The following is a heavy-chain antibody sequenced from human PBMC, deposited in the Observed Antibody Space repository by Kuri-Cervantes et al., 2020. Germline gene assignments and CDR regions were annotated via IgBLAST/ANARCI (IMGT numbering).Heavy chain of an antibody. CDR3: ANELIEYYDSSGY. CDR2: IHPNSGGT. D-gene: IGHD3-22*01. J-gene: IGHJ4*02. V-gene: IGHV1-2*02. Sequence: ASVKVSCKASGYTFTGYYIHWVRQAPGQGLEWMGWIHPNSGGTNYAQNFKGRVTMTTDTSISTAYMELSSLRSEDTAVYYCANELIEYYDSSGYWGQGTLVTVSS. CDR1: GYTFTGYY.